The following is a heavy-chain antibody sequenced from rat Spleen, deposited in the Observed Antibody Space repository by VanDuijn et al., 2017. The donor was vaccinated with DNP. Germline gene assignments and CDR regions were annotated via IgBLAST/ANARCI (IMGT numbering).Heavy chain of an antibody. V-gene: IGHV5-29*01. CDR3: ARQDWALDY. CDR1: GFVFARYG. J-gene: IGHJ2*01. CDR2: ISYDGSST. D-gene: IGHD5-1*01. Sequence: EVQLVESGGGLVQPGRSLKISCAASGFVFARYGMHWIRQAPTKGLEWVASISYDGSSTYSRDSVKGRFTISRDNAKSTLYLQMDSLRSEDTATYYCARQDWALDYWGQGVMVTVSS.